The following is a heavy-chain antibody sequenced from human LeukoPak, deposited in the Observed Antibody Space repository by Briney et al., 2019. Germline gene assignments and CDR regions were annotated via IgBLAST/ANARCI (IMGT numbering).Heavy chain of an antibody. CDR3: ARTYCSSTSCYKLDY. V-gene: IGHV4-4*02. D-gene: IGHD2-2*02. CDR1: GDSISSSHW. CDR2: IYHSGST. J-gene: IGHJ4*02. Sequence: SGTLSLTCAVSGDSISSSHWWSWVRQPPGKGLEWIGEIYHSGSTNYNPSLKSRVTISVDTSKNQFSLKLSSVTAADTAIYYCARTYCSSTSCYKLDYWGQGTLVTVSS.